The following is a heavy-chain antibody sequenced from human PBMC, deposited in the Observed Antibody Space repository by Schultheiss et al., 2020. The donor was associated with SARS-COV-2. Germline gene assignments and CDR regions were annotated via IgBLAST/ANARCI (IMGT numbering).Heavy chain of an antibody. Sequence: ASVKVSCKASGYTFTSYAMHWVRQAPGQRLEWMGWINPNSGGTNYAQKFQGRVTMTRDTSISTAYMELSRLRSDDTAVYYCARDPCSGGSCYLGYWGQGTLVTVSS. D-gene: IGHD2-15*01. J-gene: IGHJ4*02. V-gene: IGHV1-2*02. CDR3: ARDPCSGGSCYLGY. CDR2: INPNSGGT. CDR1: GYTFTSYA.